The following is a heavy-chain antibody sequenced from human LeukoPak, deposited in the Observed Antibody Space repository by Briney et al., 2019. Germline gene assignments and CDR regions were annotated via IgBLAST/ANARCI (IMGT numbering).Heavy chain of an antibody. D-gene: IGHD3-16*02. Sequence: GGSLRLFCEASGFTFSNYALSWVRQAPGKGLEWVSGISGRGDSTSYVDSVKGRFTISRDDSTGTLYLQMNSLRAEDTAVYYCAKDNPYDYVWGTYRHGYLDYWGQGALVTVSS. J-gene: IGHJ4*02. V-gene: IGHV3-23*01. CDR1: GFTFSNYA. CDR2: ISGRGDST. CDR3: AKDNPYDYVWGTYRHGYLDY.